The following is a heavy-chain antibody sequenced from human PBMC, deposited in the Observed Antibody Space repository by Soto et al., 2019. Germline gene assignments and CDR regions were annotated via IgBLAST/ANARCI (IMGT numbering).Heavy chain of an antibody. J-gene: IGHJ4*02. Sequence: EVQLVESGGGLVQPGGSLRLSCAASGFIFTSYSMNWVRQAPGKGLEWLSYIRIDSNHIGYADSVRGRFTISSDIDKNSLYLQMNSLRDEDTAVYYCARDLSYAFDYWGQGTLVTVSS. D-gene: IGHD1-26*01. CDR3: ARDLSYAFDY. CDR1: GFIFTSYS. V-gene: IGHV3-48*02. CDR2: IRIDSNHI.